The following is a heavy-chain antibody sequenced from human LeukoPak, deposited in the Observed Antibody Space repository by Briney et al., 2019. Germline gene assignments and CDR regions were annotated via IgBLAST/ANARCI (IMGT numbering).Heavy chain of an antibody. Sequence: GGSLRLSCAASGFTFSSYAMGWVRQAPGKGLEWVSAISGSGGSTYYADSVKGRFTISRDNSKNTLYLQMNSLRAEDTAVYYCAKDSYDDYVNWFDPWGQGTLVTVSS. V-gene: IGHV3-23*01. CDR3: AKDSYDDYVNWFDP. D-gene: IGHD5-12*01. CDR2: ISGSGGST. CDR1: GFTFSSYA. J-gene: IGHJ5*02.